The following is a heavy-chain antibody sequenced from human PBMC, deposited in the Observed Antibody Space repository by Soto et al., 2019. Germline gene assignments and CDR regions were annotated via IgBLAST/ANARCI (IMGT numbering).Heavy chain of an antibody. CDR1: GYTFTSYG. CDR3: ARFQSVQGAAWFDP. D-gene: IGHD1-1*01. V-gene: IGHV1-18*04. J-gene: IGHJ5*02. Sequence: QVQLVQSGAEVKKPGASVKVSCKASGYTFTSYGISWVRQAPGQGLEYMGWISGYNGNTNYDQKFQGRVSMTTDTSTSTAYRALRSLRSDDTAVYYCARFQSVQGAAWFDPRRQVTVVTVSS. CDR2: ISGYNGNT.